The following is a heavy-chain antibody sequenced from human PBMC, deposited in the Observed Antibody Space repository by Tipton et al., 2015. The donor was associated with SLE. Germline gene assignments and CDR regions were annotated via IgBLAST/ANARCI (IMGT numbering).Heavy chain of an antibody. CDR2: IKQDGSEK. D-gene: IGHD6-19*01. CDR1: GFTFSSYW. CDR3: ARAVPDIAVAGYYFDY. J-gene: IGHJ4*02. V-gene: IGHV3-7*01. Sequence: SLRLSCAASGFTFSSYWMSWVRQAPGKGLEWVANIKQDGSEKYYVDSVKGRFTISRDNAKNSLYLQMNSLRAEDTAVYYGARAVPDIAVAGYYFDYWGQGTLVTVSS.